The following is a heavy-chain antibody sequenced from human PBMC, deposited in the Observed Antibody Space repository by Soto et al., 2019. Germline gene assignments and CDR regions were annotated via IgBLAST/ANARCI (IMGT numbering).Heavy chain of an antibody. CDR3: ARDRRSWAY. CDR2: IYYSGST. V-gene: IGHV4-59*01. D-gene: IGHD7-27*01. CDR1: GGSISTYY. Sequence: QVHLQESGPGLVKPSETLSLTCTVSGGSISTYYWSWIRQPPGEVLEWIGYIYYSGSTNYNHSLKSRVTISVDTSKDQFSLKLSSVTAADTAVYYCARDRRSWAYWGQGTLVTVSS. J-gene: IGHJ4*02.